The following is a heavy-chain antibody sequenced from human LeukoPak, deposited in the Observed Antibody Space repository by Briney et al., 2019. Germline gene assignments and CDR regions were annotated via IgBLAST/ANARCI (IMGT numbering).Heavy chain of an antibody. Sequence: GGSLRLSCAASGFSFSNYAMSWVRQAPGKGLEWVSTIYYSGCNIYSAISVKGRFTISRDNSRHRVYLQMNSLGAEDTAVYYCAKDHAAAVVPRRFYNCGPGTLVSVSS. CDR2: IYYSGCNI. V-gene: IGHV3-23*05. D-gene: IGHD2-2*01. J-gene: IGHJ4*02. CDR3: AKDHAAAVVPRRFYN. CDR1: GFSFSNYA.